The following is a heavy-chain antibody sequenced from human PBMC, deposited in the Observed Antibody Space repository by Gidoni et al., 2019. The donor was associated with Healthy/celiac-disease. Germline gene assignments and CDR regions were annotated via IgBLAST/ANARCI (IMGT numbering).Heavy chain of an antibody. Sequence: QVQLVESGGGVVQPGRSLRLSCAASGFTFSSYAMHWVRQAPGKGLEWVAVISYDGSNKYYADSVKGRFTISRDNSQNTLYLQMNSLRAEDTAVYYCARLGSQYWGQGTLVTVSS. CDR2: ISYDGSNK. D-gene: IGHD3-10*01. V-gene: IGHV3-30*04. J-gene: IGHJ4*02. CDR1: GFTFSSYA. CDR3: ARLGSQY.